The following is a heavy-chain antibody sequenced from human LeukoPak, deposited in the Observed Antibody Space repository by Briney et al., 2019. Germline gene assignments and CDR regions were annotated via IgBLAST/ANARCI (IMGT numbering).Heavy chain of an antibody. J-gene: IGHJ4*02. CDR3: ATEENFDY. D-gene: IGHD1-14*01. Sequence: ASVKVSCTASGYTFTNYGISWVRQAPGQGLEWMGWISAYNGDISYAQKLQGRVTMTTDTSTSTAYMELSSLRSEDTAVYYCATEENFDYWGQGTLVTVSS. CDR1: GYTFTNYG. V-gene: IGHV1-18*01. CDR2: ISAYNGDI.